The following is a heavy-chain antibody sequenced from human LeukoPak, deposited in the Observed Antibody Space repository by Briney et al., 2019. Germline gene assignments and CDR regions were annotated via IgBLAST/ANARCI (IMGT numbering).Heavy chain of an antibody. Sequence: SQTLSLTCTVSGGSISSGSYYWSWIRQPAGKGLEWIGRIYTSGSTNYNPSLKSRVTISVDTSKNQFSLKLSSVTAADTAVYYCARAVPSYSSSWYSLTLDYWGQGTLVTVSS. D-gene: IGHD6-13*01. CDR3: ARAVPSYSSSWYSLTLDY. J-gene: IGHJ4*02. V-gene: IGHV4-61*02. CDR1: GGSISSGSYY. CDR2: IYTSGST.